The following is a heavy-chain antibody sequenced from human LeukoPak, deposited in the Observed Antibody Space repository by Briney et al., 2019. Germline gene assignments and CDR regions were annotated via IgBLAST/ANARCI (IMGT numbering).Heavy chain of an antibody. V-gene: IGHV3-23*01. J-gene: IGHJ3*02. CDR1: GLTFSSYA. CDR3: AKDPNGDYIGAFDI. CDR2: ITGSGGWA. D-gene: IGHD4-17*01. Sequence: GGSLRLSCAASGLTFSSYAMMWLRQAPGQGLEWVSAITGSGGWALYADSVKGRFTISRDNSKNTLYLQMSSLRAEDTAVYYCAKDPNGDYIGAFDIWGQGTMVTVSS.